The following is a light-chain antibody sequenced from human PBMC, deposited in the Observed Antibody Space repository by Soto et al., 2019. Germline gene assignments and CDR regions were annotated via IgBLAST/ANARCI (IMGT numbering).Light chain of an antibody. Sequence: QSALTQPRSVSGSPGQSVTISCTGTSSDVGGYNYVSWYQQHPGKAPKLMIYDVSKRPSGVPDRFSGSKSGNTASLTISGLQAEDEADYYCSSYTTNITPVVFGGGTKLTVL. J-gene: IGLJ2*01. CDR3: SSYTTNITPVV. CDR1: SSDVGGYNY. V-gene: IGLV2-11*01. CDR2: DVS.